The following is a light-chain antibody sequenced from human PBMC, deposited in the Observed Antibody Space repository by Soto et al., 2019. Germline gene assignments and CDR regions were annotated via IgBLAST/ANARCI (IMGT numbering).Light chain of an antibody. CDR2: GAS. Sequence: EIVMTQSPATLSVSPGESATLSCRASQSVSNYVAWYQQKSGQAPRLLIYGASSRATGIPDRFSGSGAGTDFTLTISRQAPEDFAVYYCHQDGSSCTFGQGTKVDIK. J-gene: IGKJ1*01. CDR3: HQDGSSCT. CDR1: QSVSNY. V-gene: IGKV3-20*01.